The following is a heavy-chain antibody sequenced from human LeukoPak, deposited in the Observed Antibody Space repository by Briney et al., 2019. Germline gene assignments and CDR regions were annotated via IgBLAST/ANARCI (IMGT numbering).Heavy chain of an antibody. CDR1: GYTLTELS. CDR3: ATGYSSGWLGYYYMDV. J-gene: IGHJ6*03. V-gene: IGHV1-24*01. D-gene: IGHD6-19*01. Sequence: ASVKASCKVSGYTLTELSMHWVRQTPGKGLEWMGGFDPEDGETIYAQKFQGRVTMTEDTSTDTAYMELSSLRSEDTAVYYCATGYSSGWLGYYYMDVWGKGTTVTVSS. CDR2: FDPEDGET.